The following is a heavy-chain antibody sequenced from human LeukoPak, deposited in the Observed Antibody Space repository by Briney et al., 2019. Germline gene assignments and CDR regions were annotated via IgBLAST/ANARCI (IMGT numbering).Heavy chain of an antibody. D-gene: IGHD3-3*01. CDR2: IYYSGST. V-gene: IGHV4-59*01. CDR3: ARYYDFWSGYYSYFDY. Sequence: SETLSLTCTVSGGSISSYYWSWIRQPPGKGLEWIGYIYYSGSTNYNPSLKSRVTISVDTSKNQFSLKLSSVTAADTAVYYCARYYDFWSGYYSYFDYWGQGTLVAVPS. J-gene: IGHJ4*02. CDR1: GGSISSYY.